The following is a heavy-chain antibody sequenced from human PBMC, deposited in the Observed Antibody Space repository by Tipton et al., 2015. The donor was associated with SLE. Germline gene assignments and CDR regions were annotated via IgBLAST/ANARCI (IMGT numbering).Heavy chain of an antibody. CDR2: TYYRSKWYN. CDR3: SRGVTGLIFGGARGDWLDP. D-gene: IGHD3-3*02. CDR1: GDSVSSNSAA. V-gene: IGHV6-1*01. J-gene: IGHJ5*02. Sequence: GLVKPSQTLSLTCAISGDSVSSNSAAWNWIRQSPSRGLEWLGRTYYRSKWYNDYALSVRGRITINPDTSRNQFSLQLYSVTPEDTAVYYCSRGVTGLIFGGARGDWLDPWGPGTLVTVSS.